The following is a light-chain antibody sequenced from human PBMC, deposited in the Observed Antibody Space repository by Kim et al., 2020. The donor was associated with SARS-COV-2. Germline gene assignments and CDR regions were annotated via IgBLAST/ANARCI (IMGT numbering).Light chain of an antibody. CDR3: QHYHDLPLT. J-gene: IGKJ4*01. CDR2: DAS. CDR1: QDISDS. Sequence: GHRVTITCQASQDISDSLNWYQHKPXKAPKLLIYDASNLERGVPSRFSGGGSGTDFSFTISSLQPEDIATYYCQHYHDLPLTFGGGTKVDI. V-gene: IGKV1-33*01.